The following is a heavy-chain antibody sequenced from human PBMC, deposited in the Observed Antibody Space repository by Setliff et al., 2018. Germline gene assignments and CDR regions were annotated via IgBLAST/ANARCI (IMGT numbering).Heavy chain of an antibody. CDR2: IYHSGNT. CDR1: GDSIDTDIW. D-gene: IGHD3-10*01. V-gene: IGHV4-4*02. Sequence: SETLSLTCTVSGDSIDTDIWWSWVRQSPGKGLEWIGEIYHSGNTYYNPSLNSRLTISVDTSKNQFSLRLTSVTAADTALYYCARGGGYGSGGSFHNAPFDYWGQGMLVTVSS. J-gene: IGHJ4*02. CDR3: ARGGGYGSGGSFHNAPFDY.